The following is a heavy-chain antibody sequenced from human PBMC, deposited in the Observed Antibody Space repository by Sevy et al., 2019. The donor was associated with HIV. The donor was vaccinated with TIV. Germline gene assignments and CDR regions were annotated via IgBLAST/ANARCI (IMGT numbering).Heavy chain of an antibody. J-gene: IGHJ4*02. Sequence: GGSLRLSCTTSGFTFDDYAMTWFRQAPGKGLEWVAFITRNSYETYGGTADYAAFVKGRFIISTYDSKSVAYLQMNSLKTEDTAVYYCTRGLATADTPEYYFDYWGQGTLVTVSS. CDR2: ITRNSYETYGGTA. CDR3: TRGLATADTPEYYFDY. V-gene: IGHV3-49*03. D-gene: IGHD5-12*01. CDR1: GFTFDDYA.